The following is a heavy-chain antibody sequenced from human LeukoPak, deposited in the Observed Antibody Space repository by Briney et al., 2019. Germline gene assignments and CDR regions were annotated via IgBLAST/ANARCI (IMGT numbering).Heavy chain of an antibody. CDR1: GFTFSSYW. J-gene: IGHJ3*02. Sequence: PGGSLRLSCAASGFTFSSYWMSWVRQAPGKGLEWVANIEQDGSDKYYVDSVKGRFIISRDNVKNSLYLQMNSLRAEDTAVYYCAREEMGAFDIWGQGTMVTVSS. D-gene: IGHD5-24*01. CDR2: IEQDGSDK. CDR3: AREEMGAFDI. V-gene: IGHV3-7*01.